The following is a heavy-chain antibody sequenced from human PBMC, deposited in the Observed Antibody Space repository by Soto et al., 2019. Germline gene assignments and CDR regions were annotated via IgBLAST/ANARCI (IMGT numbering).Heavy chain of an antibody. D-gene: IGHD6-19*01. J-gene: IGHJ4*02. Sequence: EVQLLESGGGLVQPGGSLRLFCAASGFTFSNYAMTWVQAPGKGLEWVSTFTTAALTFYGDAVKGRFTISRDNSKSTLYLQMNSLRADDTAIYFCARTDKFTSQSSGWANRFDYWGQRTLVTVSS. V-gene: IGHV3-23*01. CDR1: GFTFSNYA. CDR2: FTTAALT. CDR3: ARTDKFTSQSSGWANRFDY.